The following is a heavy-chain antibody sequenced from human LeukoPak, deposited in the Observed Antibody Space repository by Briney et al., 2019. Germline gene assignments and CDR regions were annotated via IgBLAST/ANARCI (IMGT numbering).Heavy chain of an antibody. J-gene: IGHJ4*02. V-gene: IGHV4-39*01. CDR3: ARPSFDRTGYYFI. CDR2: IYYSGNT. D-gene: IGHD3-22*01. CDR1: GGSIGNSGYY. Sequence: PSETLSLTCSVSGGSIGNSGYYWGWIRQPPGKGLEWIASIYYSGNTYYNPSLKSRLTISVDTSKNQFSLKLSSMTAADTAVYYCARPSFDRTGYYFIWGQGTLVTVSS.